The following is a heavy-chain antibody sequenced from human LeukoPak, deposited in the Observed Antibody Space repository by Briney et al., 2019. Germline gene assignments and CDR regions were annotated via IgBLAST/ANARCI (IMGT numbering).Heavy chain of an antibody. CDR1: GGSFSGYY. CDR3: ARDSPAQWERYSSGGKRWFDP. V-gene: IGHV4-34*01. D-gene: IGHD6-19*01. CDR2: IYHSGGT. J-gene: IGHJ5*02. Sequence: SETLSLTCAVYGGSFSGYYWSWIRQPPGKGLEWIGSIYHSGGTYYNPSLKSRVTISVDTSKNQFSLKLSSVTAADTAVYYCARDSPAQWERYSSGGKRWFDPWGQGTLVTVSS.